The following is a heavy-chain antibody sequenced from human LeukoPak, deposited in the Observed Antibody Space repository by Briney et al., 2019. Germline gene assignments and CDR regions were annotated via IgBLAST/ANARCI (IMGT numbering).Heavy chain of an antibody. CDR1: GDSISSGDYY. V-gene: IGHV4-39*01. Sequence: PSQTLSLTCTVSGDSISSGDYYWGWIRQPPGKGLEWIGSIYYSGSTYYNPSLKSRVTISVDTSKNQFSLKLSSVTAADTAGDSCARLDSSSWYVQRSDYWGQGTLVTVSS. CDR3: ARLDSSSWYVQRSDY. CDR2: IYYSGST. J-gene: IGHJ4*02. D-gene: IGHD6-13*01.